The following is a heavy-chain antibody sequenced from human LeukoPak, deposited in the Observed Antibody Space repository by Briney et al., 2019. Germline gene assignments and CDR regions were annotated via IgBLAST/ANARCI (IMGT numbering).Heavy chain of an antibody. CDR2: IYPGDSDT. D-gene: IGHD2-2*01. CDR1: GNDFTNYW. V-gene: IGHV5-51*01. CDR3: ARHRAIGSSRWFDP. Sequence: GDSLKISCTGSGNDFTNYWIAWVRQMPGKGLEWMGIIYPGDSDTRYSPFFQGQVAISADKSISTAYLQWSSLKASDTAMYYCARHRAIGSSRWFDPWGQGTLVTVSS. J-gene: IGHJ5*02.